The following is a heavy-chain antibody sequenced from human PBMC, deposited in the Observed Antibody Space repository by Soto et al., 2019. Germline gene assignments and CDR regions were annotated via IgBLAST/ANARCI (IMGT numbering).Heavy chain of an antibody. Sequence: QVQLVQSGAEVKKPGSSVKVSCKASGGTFSSYAISWVRQAPGQGLEWMGGIIPIFGTANYAQKFQGRVTITADESTSTAYMELSSPRSEDTAVYYCARDGSSGRGYYYYGMDVWGQGTTVTVSS. CDR1: GGTFSSYA. V-gene: IGHV1-69*01. CDR2: IIPIFGTA. J-gene: IGHJ6*02. D-gene: IGHD6-19*01. CDR3: ARDGSSGRGYYYYGMDV.